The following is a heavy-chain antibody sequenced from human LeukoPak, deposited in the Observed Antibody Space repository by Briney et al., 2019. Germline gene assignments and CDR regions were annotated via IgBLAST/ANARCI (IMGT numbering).Heavy chain of an antibody. Sequence: GASVKVSCKAAGDTVTSYDFNRVRQATGQRPEWMGWMSPNSGDTGYAQKFQDRVTMTRNTSISTAYMELSSLRSDDTAVYYCARGPPNWGYDYWGPGTLVTVSS. CDR2: MSPNSGDT. J-gene: IGHJ4*02. V-gene: IGHV1-8*01. CDR1: GDTVTSYD. D-gene: IGHD7-27*01. CDR3: ARGPPNWGYDY.